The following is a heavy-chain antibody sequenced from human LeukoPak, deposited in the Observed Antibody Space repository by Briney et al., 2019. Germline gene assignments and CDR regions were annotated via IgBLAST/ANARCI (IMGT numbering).Heavy chain of an antibody. CDR2: ISFDGSNK. D-gene: IGHD1-1*01. V-gene: IGHV3-30*18. CDR1: GFTFSSYG. CDR3: AKDMSNWNDVTTPDN. J-gene: IGHJ4*02. Sequence: GGSLRLSCAVSGFTFSSYGMHWVRQAPGKGLEWGAFISFDGSNKYYPDSVKGRFIISRDNSKSTLYLQMNSLRAEDTAIYYCAKDMSNWNDVTTPDNWGQGTLVTVSS.